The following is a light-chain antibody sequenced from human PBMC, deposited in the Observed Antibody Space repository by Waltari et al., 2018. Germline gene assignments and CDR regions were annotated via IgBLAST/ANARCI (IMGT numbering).Light chain of an antibody. CDR3: QQYDNSVT. CDR1: QAINTH. J-gene: IGKJ4*01. Sequence: DIQMTQSSSSLSASVGDRVTITCQASQAINTHLNWYQQKPGRAPELLIYDVSKLETGVPSRFGGSGSGTDFSLTISGLQPEDVATYYCQQYDNSVTFGGGTRV. CDR2: DVS. V-gene: IGKV1-33*01.